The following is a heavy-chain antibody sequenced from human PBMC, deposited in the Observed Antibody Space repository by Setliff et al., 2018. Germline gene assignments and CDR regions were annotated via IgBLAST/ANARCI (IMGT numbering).Heavy chain of an antibody. CDR2: IYHSGST. Sequence: SETLSLTCTVSGYSISSGYYWGWIRQPPGKGLEWIGSIYHSGSTYYNPPLKSRVTISVDTSKNQFSLKLSSVTAADTAVYYCARAGSIWFGELFPENWFDPWGQGTLVTVSS. D-gene: IGHD3-10*01. J-gene: IGHJ5*02. CDR3: ARAGSIWFGELFPENWFDP. CDR1: GYSISSGYY. V-gene: IGHV4-38-2*02.